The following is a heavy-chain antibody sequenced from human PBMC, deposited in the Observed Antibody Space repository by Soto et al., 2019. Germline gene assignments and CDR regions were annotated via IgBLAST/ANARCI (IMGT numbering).Heavy chain of an antibody. CDR3: ARVRPDTGDIDY. J-gene: IGHJ4*02. CDR2: ISSSSSYI. CDR1: GFTFSSYS. V-gene: IGHV3-21*01. Sequence: EVQLVESGGGLVKPGGSLRLSCAASGFTFSSYSMNWVRQAPGKGLEWVSSISSSSSYIYYADSVKGRFTISRDNAKNSLYLQMNSLRAEDTAVYYCARVRPDTGDIDYWGQGTLVTVS. D-gene: IGHD7-27*01.